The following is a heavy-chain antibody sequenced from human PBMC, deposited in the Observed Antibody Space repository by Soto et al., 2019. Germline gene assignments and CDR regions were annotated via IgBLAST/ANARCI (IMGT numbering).Heavy chain of an antibody. CDR2: ISADNGNT. CDR3: AIAEYYYDSTPPGAYY. D-gene: IGHD3-22*01. Sequence: ASVKGSCKASGYTFTSYGISWVRQAPGQGLAWMEGISADNGNTNQAQTLQRRVTMTTDTSTNTAYMELRSLRSDDTAVSYCAIAEYYYDSTPPGAYYWGQGTLFTV. CDR1: GYTFTSYG. J-gene: IGHJ4*02. V-gene: IGHV1-18*04.